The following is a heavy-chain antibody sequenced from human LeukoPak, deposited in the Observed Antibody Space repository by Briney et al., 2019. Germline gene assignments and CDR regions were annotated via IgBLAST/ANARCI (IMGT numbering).Heavy chain of an antibody. CDR3: AREYCSGGSCFDP. J-gene: IGHJ5*02. Sequence: ASVRVSCKASGYTFTSYYMHWVRQAPGQGLEWMGIINPSGGSTSYAQKFQGRVTMTRDMSTSTVYMELSSLRSEDTAVYYCAREYCSGGSCFDPWGQGTLVTVSS. D-gene: IGHD2-15*01. V-gene: IGHV1-46*01. CDR2: INPSGGST. CDR1: GYTFTSYY.